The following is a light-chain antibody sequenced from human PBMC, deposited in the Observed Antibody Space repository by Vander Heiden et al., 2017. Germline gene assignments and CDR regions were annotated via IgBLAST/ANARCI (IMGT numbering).Light chain of an antibody. CDR2: EDN. Sequence: NFMLPQPHSVSESPGKTVTISFPPIRGRLASNYVQWYQQRPGRSATTVIYEDNQRPSGVPDRFSGSIDSSSNSASLTSSGLKTEDEADYYCQSYDSSNQVVFGGGTKLTGL. CDR1: RGRLASNY. J-gene: IGLJ2*01. CDR3: QSYDSSNQVV. V-gene: IGLV6-57*01.